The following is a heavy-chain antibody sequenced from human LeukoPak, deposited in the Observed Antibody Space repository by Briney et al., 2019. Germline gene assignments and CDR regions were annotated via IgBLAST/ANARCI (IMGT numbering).Heavy chain of an antibody. D-gene: IGHD3-22*01. J-gene: IGHJ4*02. CDR2: IYYSGST. CDR1: GGSISSSSYY. Sequence: TSETLSLTCSVSGGSISSSSYYWGWIRQSPGKGLEWIGSIYYSGSTYYNPSLKSRLTISVDTSKNQLSLNMSSVTAADTAVYYCVRQKITTSDYWGQGNLVTVPS. CDR3: VRQKITTSDY. V-gene: IGHV4-39*01.